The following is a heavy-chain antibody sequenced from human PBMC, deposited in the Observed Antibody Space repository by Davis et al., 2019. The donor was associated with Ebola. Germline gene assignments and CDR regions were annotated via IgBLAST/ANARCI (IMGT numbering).Heavy chain of an antibody. V-gene: IGHV3-23*01. CDR2: ISGGGSST. CDR3: VKDARGWRPPDTFDM. Sequence: PGGSLRLSCVGSGFTFDNYAMSWVRQAPGKGLEWVSSISGGGSSTYYTDSVQGRFIISRDNSANTLYLQMDTVRAEDTAFYYCVKDARGWRPPDTFDMWGPGTLVTVSS. J-gene: IGHJ3*02. CDR1: GFTFDNYA. D-gene: IGHD6-19*01.